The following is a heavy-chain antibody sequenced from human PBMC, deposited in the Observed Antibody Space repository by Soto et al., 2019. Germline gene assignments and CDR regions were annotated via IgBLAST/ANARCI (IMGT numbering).Heavy chain of an antibody. Sequence: QVQLVESGGGVVQPGRSLRLSCAASGFTFSSYGMHWVRQAPGKGLEWVAVISYDGSNKYYADSVKGRFTISRDNSKNTLYLQMNSLRAEDTAVYYCAKGAGWRRITIFGVVQDYYFDYWGQGTLVTVSS. CDR2: ISYDGSNK. J-gene: IGHJ4*02. V-gene: IGHV3-30*18. CDR3: AKGAGWRRITIFGVVQDYYFDY. D-gene: IGHD3-3*01. CDR1: GFTFSSYG.